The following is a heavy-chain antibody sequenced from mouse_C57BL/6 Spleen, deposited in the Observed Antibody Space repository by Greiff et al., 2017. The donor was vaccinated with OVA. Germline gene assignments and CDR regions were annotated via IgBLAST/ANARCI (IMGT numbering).Heavy chain of an antibody. J-gene: IGHJ2*01. CDR1: GYTFTSYT. CDR3: ARGYYIDY. Sequence: VMLVESGAELARPGASVKMSCKASGYTFTSYTMHWVKQRPGQGLEWIGYINPSSGYTKYNQKFKDKATLTADKSSSTAYMQLSSLTSEDSAVYYCARGYYIDYWGQGTTLTVSS. CDR2: INPSSGYT. V-gene: IGHV1-4*01.